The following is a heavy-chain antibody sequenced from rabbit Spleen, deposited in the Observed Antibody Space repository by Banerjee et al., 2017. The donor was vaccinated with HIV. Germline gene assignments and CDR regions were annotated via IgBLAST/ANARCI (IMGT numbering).Heavy chain of an antibody. V-gene: IGHV1S45*01. CDR1: GFTLSSYYM. CDR2: IDTNDGDT. CDR3: ARDTGSSFSTYGMDL. J-gene: IGHJ6*01. Sequence: QEQLEESAGGLVQPGGSLKLSCKASGFTLSSYYMNWVRQAPGKGLEWIACIDTNDGDTDYANWPKGRFTISKTSSTTVTLQMTSLTVADTATYFCARDTGSSFSTYGMDLWGQGTLVTVS. D-gene: IGHD8-1*01.